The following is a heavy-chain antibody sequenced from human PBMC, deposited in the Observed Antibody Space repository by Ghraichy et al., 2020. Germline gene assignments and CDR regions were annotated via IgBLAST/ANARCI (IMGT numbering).Heavy chain of an antibody. CDR1: GFTFDDYA. CDR3: AKGRRERRDHNWFDP. V-gene: IGHV3-9*01. CDR2: ISWNSGSI. Sequence: GGSLRLSCAASGFTFDDYAMHWVRQAPGKGLEWVSGISWNSGSIGYADSVKGRFTISRDNAKNSLYLQMNSLRAEDTALYYCAKGRRERRDHNWFDPWGQGTLVTVSS. D-gene: IGHD1-1*01. J-gene: IGHJ5*02.